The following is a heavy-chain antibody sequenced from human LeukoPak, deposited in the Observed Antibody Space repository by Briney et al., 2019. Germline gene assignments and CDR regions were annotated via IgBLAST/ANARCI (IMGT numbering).Heavy chain of an antibody. CDR3: AREPTYSSSWYTSCDY. CDR2: ITWDGGYT. D-gene: IGHD6-13*01. CDR1: GFTFDDYA. Sequence: GGSLRLSCAASGFTFDDYAMHWVRQAPGKGLEWLSLITWDGGYTYYADSVKGRFTISRDNAKNSLYLQMNSLRAEDTAVYYCAREPTYSSSWYTSCDYWGQGTLVTVSS. V-gene: IGHV3-43D*03. J-gene: IGHJ4*02.